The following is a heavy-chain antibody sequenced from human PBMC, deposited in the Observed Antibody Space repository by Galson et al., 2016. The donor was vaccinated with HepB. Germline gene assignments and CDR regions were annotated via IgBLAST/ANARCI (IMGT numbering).Heavy chain of an antibody. CDR1: GFSLNNSGMC. J-gene: IGHJ5*01. CDR3: ARAATRRDGYKYDS. D-gene: IGHD5-24*01. V-gene: IGHV2-70*01. CDR2: IHWDDDK. Sequence: PALVKPTQTLTLTCTFSGFSLNNSGMCVSWIRQPPGKALEWLAVIHWDDDKYYSTSLKTRLTISKDTSENQVVLTMTDMDPVDTATYFCARAATRRDGYKYDSWGQGTLVTVSS.